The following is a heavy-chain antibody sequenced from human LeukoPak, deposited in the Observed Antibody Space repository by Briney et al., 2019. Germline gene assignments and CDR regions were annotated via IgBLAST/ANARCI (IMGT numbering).Heavy chain of an antibody. Sequence: PGGSLRLSCAASGFTFSSYAMSWVRQPPGKGLEWVSAISGSGGSTYDADSVKGRFTISRDNSKNTLYLQMNSLRAEDTAVYYCAKGGGITMIVVVILFFDCWGQGTLVTVSS. J-gene: IGHJ4*02. V-gene: IGHV3-23*01. CDR2: ISGSGGST. CDR3: AKGGGITMIVVVILFFDC. CDR1: GFTFSSYA. D-gene: IGHD3-22*01.